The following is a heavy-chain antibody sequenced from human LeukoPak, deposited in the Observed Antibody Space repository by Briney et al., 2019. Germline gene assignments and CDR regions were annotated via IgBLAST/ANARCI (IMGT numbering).Heavy chain of an antibody. CDR1: GGTFSSYA. J-gene: IGHJ3*02. D-gene: IGHD6-13*01. CDR3: ARDALPYSSSWYGSAFDI. CDR2: IIPIFGTA. V-gene: IGHV1-69*05. Sequence: SVKVSCKASGGTFSSYAISWVRQAPGQGLEWMGGIIPIFGTANYAQKFQGRVTITTDESTSTAYMELSSLRSEDTAVYYCARDALPYSSSWYGSAFDIWGQGTMVTVSS.